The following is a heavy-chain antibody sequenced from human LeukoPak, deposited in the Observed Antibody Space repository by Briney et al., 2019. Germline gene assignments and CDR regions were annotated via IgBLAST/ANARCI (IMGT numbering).Heavy chain of an antibody. D-gene: IGHD5-18*01. CDR3: ARGLDASMETAYDY. V-gene: IGHV1-69*05. CDR2: IIPIFGTS. J-gene: IGHJ4*02. Sequence: ASVKVSCKASGGSFNAYAISWVRQAPGQGLEWMGGIIPIFGTSNYAQKLQGRVTISTDESTSTAYMEVSSLRSEDTAIYYCARGLDASMETAYDYWGQGTLVIVSS. CDR1: GGSFNAYA.